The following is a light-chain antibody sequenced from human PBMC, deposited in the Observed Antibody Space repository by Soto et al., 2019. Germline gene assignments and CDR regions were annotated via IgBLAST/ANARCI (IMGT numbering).Light chain of an antibody. J-gene: IGLJ2*01. CDR3: QSYDSSLSGPH. V-gene: IGLV1-40*01. CDR1: SSNIGAGYD. CDR2: GNS. Sequence: QAVVTQPPSVSGAPGQRVTISCTGSSSNIGAGYDVHWYQQLPGTAPKLLIYGNSNRPSGVPDRFSGSKSGTSASLAITGLQAEDEADYYCQSYDSSLSGPHFGGGTKLTVL.